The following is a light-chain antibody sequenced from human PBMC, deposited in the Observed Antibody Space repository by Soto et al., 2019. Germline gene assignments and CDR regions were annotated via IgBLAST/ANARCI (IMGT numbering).Light chain of an antibody. CDR1: QCISSW. V-gene: IGKV1-5*01. Sequence: DIHMTQSPSTLSASVGARVPITCRASQCISSWLPWYHKKPGKATKHLIYDASSLESGVPSRFSGSGSGTEFTLTIRSLQPDDFATYLCQQYNSYWGFGQGTTV. J-gene: IGKJ1*01. CDR2: DAS. CDR3: QQYNSYWG.